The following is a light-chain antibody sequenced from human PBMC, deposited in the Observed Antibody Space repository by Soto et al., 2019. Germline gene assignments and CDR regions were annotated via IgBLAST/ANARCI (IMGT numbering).Light chain of an antibody. Sequence: EIVLTQSPGTLSMSAGERATLSCRASQSVSSSYLAWYQQKPGQAPRLLIYGASIRAIGIPDRFSGSGSGTDFTRTITRLGPEDFAVYYCQQYDASPWTFGQGTKVEIK. CDR2: GAS. J-gene: IGKJ1*01. CDR1: QSVSSSY. CDR3: QQYDASPWT. V-gene: IGKV3-20*01.